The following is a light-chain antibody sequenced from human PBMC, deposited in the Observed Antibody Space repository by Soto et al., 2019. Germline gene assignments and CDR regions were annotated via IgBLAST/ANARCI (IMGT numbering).Light chain of an antibody. Sequence: NFMLTQPHSVSESPGKTVIISCTRSSGSIASNYVQWYQQRPGSSPTTVIYEDNQRPSGVPDRFSGSIDSSSNSASLTSSGLETEDEADYFWQSYDATNQVFGGGTKLTVL. CDR2: EDN. V-gene: IGLV6-57*01. J-gene: IGLJ3*02. CDR1: SGSIASNY. CDR3: QSYDATNQV.